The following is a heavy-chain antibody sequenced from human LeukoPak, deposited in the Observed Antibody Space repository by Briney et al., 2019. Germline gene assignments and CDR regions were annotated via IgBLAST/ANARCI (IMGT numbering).Heavy chain of an antibody. V-gene: IGHV3-30*15. J-gene: IGHJ4*02. Sequence: GGSLRLSCAASGFPLKSYAMHWVRQAPGMGLEWVALISYDESNNNYAGSKLRRVTTSRDHSNNTLNLQISSLRADDTAVYYCARDPAIFCSSATSFDIDYWGQGALVTVSS. CDR1: GFPLKSYA. CDR2: ISYDESNN. D-gene: IGHD2-2*01. CDR3: ARDPAIFCSSATSFDIDY.